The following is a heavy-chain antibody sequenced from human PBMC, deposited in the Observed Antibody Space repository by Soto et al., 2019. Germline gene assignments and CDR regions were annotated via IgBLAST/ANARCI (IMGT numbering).Heavy chain of an antibody. J-gene: IGHJ4*02. CDR2: ISSSSSTI. Sequence: GGSLRLSCAASGFTFSSYSMNLVRQDPGKGLEWVSYISSSSSTIYYADSVKGRFTISRDNAKNSLYLQMNSLRDEDTAVYYFARDGEVPTVTPHFDYWGQGTLVTVPS. D-gene: IGHD4-17*01. CDR1: GFTFSSYS. V-gene: IGHV3-48*02. CDR3: ARDGEVPTVTPHFDY.